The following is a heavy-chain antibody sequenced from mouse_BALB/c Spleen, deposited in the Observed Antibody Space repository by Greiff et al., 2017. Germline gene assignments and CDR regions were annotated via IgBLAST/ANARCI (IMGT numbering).Heavy chain of an antibody. D-gene: IGHD2-10*02. CDR2: IRNKANGYTT. V-gene: IGHV7-3*02. CDR3: ARGQYVWYFDV. J-gene: IGHJ1*01. CDR1: GFTFTDYY. Sequence: EVKLVESGGGLVQPGGSLRLSCATSGFTFTDYYMSWVRQPPGKALEWLGFIRNKANGYTTEYSASVKGRFTISRDNSQSILYLQMNTLRAEDSATYYCARGQYVWYFDVWGAGTTVTVSS.